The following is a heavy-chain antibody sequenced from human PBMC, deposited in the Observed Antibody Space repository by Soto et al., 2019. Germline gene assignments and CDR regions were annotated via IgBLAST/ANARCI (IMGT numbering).Heavy chain of an antibody. Sequence: QVQLVQSGAEVKKPGSSVKVSCKASGGTFSSYAISWVRQAPGQGLEWMGGILPISGTANYAQKFQGRVTITADESTSTAYMELSSLRSEDTAVYYCARSQGSCTSLEIDYYYSYGMDVWGQGTTVTVSS. V-gene: IGHV1-69*01. J-gene: IGHJ6*02. CDR1: GGTFSSYA. D-gene: IGHD2-2*01. CDR3: ARSQGSCTSLEIDYYYSYGMDV. CDR2: ILPISGTA.